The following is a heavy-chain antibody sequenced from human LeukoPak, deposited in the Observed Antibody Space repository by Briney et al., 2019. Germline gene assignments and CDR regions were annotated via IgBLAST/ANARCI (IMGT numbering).Heavy chain of an antibody. CDR3: ARAGANGIEAAGSLRY. CDR2: IYYTGTT. V-gene: IGHV4-59*01. J-gene: IGHJ4*02. Sequence: SETLSLTCTVSGGSFSTYYWSWIWQPPGKGLEWIGYIYYTGTTNYNPSLKSRVTISVDTSKNQFSLNLSSVTAADTAVYYCARAGANGIEAAGSLRYWGQGTLVTVSS. D-gene: IGHD6-13*01. CDR1: GGSFSTYY.